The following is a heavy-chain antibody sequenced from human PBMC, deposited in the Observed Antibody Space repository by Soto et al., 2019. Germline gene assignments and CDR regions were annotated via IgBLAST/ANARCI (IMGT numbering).Heavy chain of an antibody. CDR2: ISTYNGNT. CDR1: GYIFITYG. V-gene: IGHV1-18*01. D-gene: IGHD3-16*01. Sequence: GASVKVSCKASGYIFITYGISWVRQAPGQGLEWMGRISTYNGNTNYAQKFQGRITMTRDTSTSTVYLDLSSLRSEDTAVYFCATVTVGSVMDYWGQGTLVTVSS. CDR3: ATVTVGSVMDY. J-gene: IGHJ4*02.